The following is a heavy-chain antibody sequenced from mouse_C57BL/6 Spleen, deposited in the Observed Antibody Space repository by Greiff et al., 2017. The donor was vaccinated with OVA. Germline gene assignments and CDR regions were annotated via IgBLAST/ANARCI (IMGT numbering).Heavy chain of an antibody. V-gene: IGHV1-26*01. CDR3: ASDYGSSYHDYAMDY. CDR1: GYTFTDYC. J-gene: IGHJ4*01. Sequence: EVQLQQSGPELVKPGASVKLSCKASGYTFTDYCMNWVKQSHGQGLEWIGDINPKNGGTSYNQKFKGKATLTVDKSSSTAYMELRSLTSEDSAVYYYASDYGSSYHDYAMDYWGQGTSVTVSS. D-gene: IGHD1-1*01. CDR2: INPKNGGT.